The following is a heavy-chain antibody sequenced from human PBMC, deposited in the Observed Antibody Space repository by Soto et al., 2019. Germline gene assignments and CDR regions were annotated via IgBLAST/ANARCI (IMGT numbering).Heavy chain of an antibody. J-gene: IGHJ5*02. CDR3: ARVEPPYDYIWVSFWFDP. V-gene: IGHV1-3*01. Sequence: QVQLVQSGAEVKKPGASVKVSCKASGYTFTSYAMHWVRQAPGQRLEWMGWINAGNGNTKYSQKFQGRVTITRDSSASTAYMELSSLRSEDTAVYYCARVEPPYDYIWVSFWFDPWGQGTLVTVSS. CDR1: GYTFTSYA. CDR2: INAGNGNT. D-gene: IGHD3-16*01.